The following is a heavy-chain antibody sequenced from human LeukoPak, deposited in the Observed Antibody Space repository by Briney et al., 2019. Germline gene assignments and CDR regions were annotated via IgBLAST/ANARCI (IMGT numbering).Heavy chain of an antibody. CDR1: GFTFSSYG. CDR2: IRYDGSNK. V-gene: IGHV3-30*02. J-gene: IGHJ4*02. Sequence: PGGSLRLSCAASGFTFSSYGMHWVRQAPGKGLEWVACIRYDGSNKYYAGSVKGRFTISRDNSKNTLYLHMNSLRAEDTAVYYCAKDGRESFWSGYPFDYWGQGTLVTVSS. D-gene: IGHD3-3*01. CDR3: AKDGRESFWSGYPFDY.